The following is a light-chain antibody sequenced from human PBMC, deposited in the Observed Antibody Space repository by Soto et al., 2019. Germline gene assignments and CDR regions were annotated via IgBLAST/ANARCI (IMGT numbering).Light chain of an antibody. CDR3: QQYNNWYP. CDR2: GAS. Sequence: EVVLTQSPVTLSVSPRERATLSCRASQSVSNNLAWYQQKPGQAPRLLIYGASTTATGIPARFSGSGSGTEFTLTISSLQSEDFAVYYCQQYNNWYPFGQGTKLEIK. J-gene: IGKJ2*01. CDR1: QSVSNN. V-gene: IGKV3-15*01.